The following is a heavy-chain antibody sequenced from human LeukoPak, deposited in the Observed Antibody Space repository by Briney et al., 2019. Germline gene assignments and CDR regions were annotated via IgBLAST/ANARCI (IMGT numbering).Heavy chain of an antibody. V-gene: IGHV5-51*01. CDR1: GYSITTYC. CDR3: ARQFRDSSGNYSYYSSC. Sequence: PGESPQICCKSSGYSITTYCIGGVRQMPGRGLEWMGIIYPGDSDTRYSPSFQGQVTISADKSISTAYLQWSSLKASDTAMYCCARQFRDSSGNYSYYSSCGDQRTLVTVSS. J-gene: IGHJ4*01. D-gene: IGHD3-22*01. CDR2: IYPGDSDT.